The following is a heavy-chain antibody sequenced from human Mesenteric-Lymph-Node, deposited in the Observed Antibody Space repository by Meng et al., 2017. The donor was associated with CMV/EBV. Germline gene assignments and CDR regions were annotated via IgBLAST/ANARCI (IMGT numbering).Heavy chain of an antibody. J-gene: IGHJ4*02. CDR2: IWYDGSNK. Sequence: GESLKISCAASGFTFSSYGMHWVRQAPGKGLEWVAVIWYDGSNKYYADSVKGRFTISRDNAKNSLYLQMNSLRAEDTAVYYCARDDWSIAVAFDYWGQGTLVTVSS. CDR1: GFTFSSYG. D-gene: IGHD6-19*01. V-gene: IGHV3-33*01. CDR3: ARDDWSIAVAFDY.